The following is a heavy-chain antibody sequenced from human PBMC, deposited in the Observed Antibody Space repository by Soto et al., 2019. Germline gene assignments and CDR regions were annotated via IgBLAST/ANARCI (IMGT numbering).Heavy chain of an antibody. CDR2: IYYSGST. CDR1: GGSISGYY. CDR3: ARVWHSSHTAWSDL. Sequence: SETLSLTCSVSGGSISGYYGSWIRQPPGKGLEWIGYIYYSGSTTYNPSLKSRVIISVDRSKNQFSLNLNSVTAADTAVYFCARVWHSSHTAWSDLRGQGTLVTVSS. D-gene: IGHD3-22*01. V-gene: IGHV4-59*01. J-gene: IGHJ5*02.